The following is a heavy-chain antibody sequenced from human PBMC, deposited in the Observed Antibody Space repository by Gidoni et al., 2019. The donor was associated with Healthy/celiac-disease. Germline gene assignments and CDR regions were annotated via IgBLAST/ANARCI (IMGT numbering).Heavy chain of an antibody. CDR3: ARRGGSYSQAVDY. CDR1: GYSFTSYW. J-gene: IGHJ4*02. CDR2: IYPGDSDT. Sequence: EVQLVQSGAEVTKPGASLKISCKGSGYSFTSYWIGWVRQMPVKGLEWMGIIYPGDSDTRYSPSFQGQVTISADKPISTAYLQWSSLKASDTAMDYCARRGGSYSQAVDYWGQGTLVTVSS. D-gene: IGHD1-26*01. V-gene: IGHV5-51*01.